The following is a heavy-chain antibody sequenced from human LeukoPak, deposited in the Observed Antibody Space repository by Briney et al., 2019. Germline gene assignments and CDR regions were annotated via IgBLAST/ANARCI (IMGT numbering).Heavy chain of an antibody. CDR1: GGSISSSY. D-gene: IGHD2-2*01. V-gene: IGHV4-59*08. CDR2: IYSTGST. CDR3: ARHGGHCTSTSCFDP. J-gene: IGHJ5*02. Sequence: SGTLSLTCTVSGGSISSSYWSWIRQPPGKGLEWIGYIYSTGSTDSNPSLKSRVTISVDTSKNQFSLNLSSVTAADTAVYYCARHGGHCTSTSCFDPWGQGTLVTVSS.